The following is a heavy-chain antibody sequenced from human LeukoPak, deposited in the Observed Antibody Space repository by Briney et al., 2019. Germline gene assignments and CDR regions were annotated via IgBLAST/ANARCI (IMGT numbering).Heavy chain of an antibody. V-gene: IGHV3-66*01. CDR3: ARVPSYYYDSSGYYGPYDAFDI. CDR2: IYSGDST. CDR1: GFTVSSNY. Sequence: PGGSLRLSCAASGFTVSSNYMSWVRQAPGKGLEWVSVIYSGDSTYYADSVKGRFTISRDNAKNSLYLQMNSLRAEDTALYYCARVPSYYYDSSGYYGPYDAFDIWGQGTMVTVSS. J-gene: IGHJ3*02. D-gene: IGHD3-22*01.